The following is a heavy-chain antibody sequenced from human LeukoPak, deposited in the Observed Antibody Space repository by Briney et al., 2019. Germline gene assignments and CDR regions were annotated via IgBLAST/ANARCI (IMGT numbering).Heavy chain of an antibody. CDR3: ARRLVGYYGMDV. CDR2: IYYTGST. CDR1: GGSISSYY. Sequence: SETLSLTCTVSGGSISSYYWSWIRQPPGKGLEWIGYIYYTGSTNYNPSLTSRVNISVDTSKNQFSLKLSSVTAADTAVYYCARRLVGYYGMDVWGQGTTVTVSS. J-gene: IGHJ6*02. D-gene: IGHD3-10*01. V-gene: IGHV4-59*08.